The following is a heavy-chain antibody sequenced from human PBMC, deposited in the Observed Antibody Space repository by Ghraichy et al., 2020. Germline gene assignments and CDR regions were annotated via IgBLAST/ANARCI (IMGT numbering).Heavy chain of an antibody. V-gene: IGHV4-59*01. CDR2: IYYSGST. D-gene: IGHD3-22*01. CDR1: GGSISSYY. CDR3: ASYSGGYGRFDY. J-gene: IGHJ4*02. Sequence: SETLSLTCTVSGGSISSYYWSWIRQPPGKGLEWIGYIYYSGSTNYNSSLKSRVTISVDTSKNQFSLKLSSVTAADTAVYYCASYSGGYGRFDYWGQGILVTVSS.